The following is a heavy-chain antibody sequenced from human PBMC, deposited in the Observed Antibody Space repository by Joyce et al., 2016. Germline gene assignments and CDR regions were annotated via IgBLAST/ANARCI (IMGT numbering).Heavy chain of an antibody. Sequence: EVQLVQSGAEVKKPGESLKISCKGSGYSFTNYWIGWVRQLPGKGLEWMGVIYPGDSDTRYSPSFQGQVTISVDKSISTAYLQWRSLQASDTAIYYCAISSWGGYFDYWAQGTLVTVSS. CDR2: IYPGDSDT. J-gene: IGHJ4*02. D-gene: IGHD7-27*01. CDR1: GYSFTNYW. V-gene: IGHV5-51*01. CDR3: AISSWGGYFDY.